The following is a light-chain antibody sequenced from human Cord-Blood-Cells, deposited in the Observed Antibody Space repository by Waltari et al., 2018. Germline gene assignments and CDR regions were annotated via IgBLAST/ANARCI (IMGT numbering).Light chain of an antibody. V-gene: IGKV3-20*01. Sequence: EIVLTQSPGTLSLSPGESATLSCRASQSVSSSYLAWYQQKPGQAPRLLIYGASSSATGIPDRFSGSGSGTDFTLTISRLEPEDFAVYYCQQYGSSLRTFGQGTKVEIK. CDR2: GAS. CDR3: QQYGSSLRT. J-gene: IGKJ1*01. CDR1: QSVSSSY.